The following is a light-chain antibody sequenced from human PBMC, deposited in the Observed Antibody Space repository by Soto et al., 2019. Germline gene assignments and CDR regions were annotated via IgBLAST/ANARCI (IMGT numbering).Light chain of an antibody. CDR1: QSVTSNY. Sequence: EIVLTQSPGTLSLSPGERATLSCRASQSVTSNYLGWYQQKPGQAPRLLIYGASSRATGIPDRFSGSGSGTDFTLTISRLEPEDFAVYYCHHYGSSLPDTFGQGTKLEIK. CDR2: GAS. CDR3: HHYGSSLPDT. J-gene: IGKJ2*01. V-gene: IGKV3-20*01.